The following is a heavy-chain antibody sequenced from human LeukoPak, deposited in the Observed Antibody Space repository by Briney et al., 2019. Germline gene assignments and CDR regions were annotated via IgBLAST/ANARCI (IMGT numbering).Heavy chain of an antibody. Sequence: ASVKVSCKVSGHTLTELSVHWVRQAPGQGLEWLGGFDLEDGETLYAPRLQGRVTMTEDRSRDTAYMEVTSLTDEDTAVYYCATGGRWEPLFGFEYWGQGTLVAVSS. D-gene: IGHD4-23*01. CDR1: GHTLTELS. CDR2: FDLEDGET. J-gene: IGHJ4*02. CDR3: ATGGRWEPLFGFEY. V-gene: IGHV1-24*01.